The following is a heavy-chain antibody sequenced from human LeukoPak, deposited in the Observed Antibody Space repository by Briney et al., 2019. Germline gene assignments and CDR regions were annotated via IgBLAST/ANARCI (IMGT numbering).Heavy chain of an antibody. CDR2: ISGGGGNT. J-gene: IGHJ4*02. Sequence: PGGSLRLSCAASKFAFSSYAMSWVRQAPGKGLEWVSAISGGGGNTYYADSVKGRFTISRDNSKNTLYLQMNSLRAEDTAVYYCWTGTYYFDYWGQGTLVTVSS. V-gene: IGHV3-23*01. D-gene: IGHD1/OR15-1a*01. CDR1: KFAFSSYA. CDR3: WTGTYYFDY.